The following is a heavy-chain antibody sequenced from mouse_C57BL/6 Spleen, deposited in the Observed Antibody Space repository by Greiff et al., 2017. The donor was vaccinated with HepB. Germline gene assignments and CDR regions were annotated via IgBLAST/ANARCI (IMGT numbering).Heavy chain of an antibody. CDR3: ARSPYGHYFDY. D-gene: IGHD1-2*01. V-gene: IGHV1-47*01. Sequence: VQLVESGAELVKPGASVKMSCKASGYTFTTYPIEWMKQTHGKSLEWIGNFHPYNDDTKYNEKFKGKAILTVEKSSSTVYLELSRLTSDDSAVYYCARSPYGHYFDYWGQGTTLTVSS. CDR1: GYTFTTYP. CDR2: FHPYNDDT. J-gene: IGHJ2*01.